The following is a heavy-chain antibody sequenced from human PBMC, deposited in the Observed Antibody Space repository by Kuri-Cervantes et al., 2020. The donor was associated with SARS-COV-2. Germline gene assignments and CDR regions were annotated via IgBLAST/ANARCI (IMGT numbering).Heavy chain of an antibody. CDR3: ARTEWELDY. V-gene: IGHV4-34*01. J-gene: IGHJ4*02. CDR2: INHSGST. CDR1: GGSFSGYY. D-gene: IGHD1-26*01. Sequence: AETLSLTCAVYGGSFSGYYWSWIRQPPGKGLEWIGEINHSGSTNYNPSLKSRVTISVDTYKNQYSLKLSSVTAADTAVYYCARTEWELDYWGQGTLVTVSS.